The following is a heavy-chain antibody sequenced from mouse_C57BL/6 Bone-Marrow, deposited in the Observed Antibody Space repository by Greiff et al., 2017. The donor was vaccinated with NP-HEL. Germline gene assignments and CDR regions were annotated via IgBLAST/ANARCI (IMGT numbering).Heavy chain of an antibody. D-gene: IGHD2-3*01. V-gene: IGHV1-82*01. CDR1: GYAFSSSW. CDR3: ARRVIYDGYYDWYFDV. Sequence: VQLQQSGPELVKPGASVKISCKASGYAFSSSWMNWVKQRPGKGLEWIGRIYPGDGDTNYNGKFKGKATLTADKSSSTAYMQLSSLTSEDSAVYFCARRVIYDGYYDWYFDVWGTGTTVTVSS. J-gene: IGHJ1*03. CDR2: IYPGDGDT.